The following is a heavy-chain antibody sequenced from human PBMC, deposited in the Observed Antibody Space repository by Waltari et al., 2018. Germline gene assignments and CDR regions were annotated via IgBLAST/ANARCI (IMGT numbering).Heavy chain of an antibody. J-gene: IGHJ4*02. CDR3: ATSGWYCFDY. D-gene: IGHD6-19*01. V-gene: IGHV3-7*01. CDR2: IKQDGSEK. CDR1: GFTLSSFW. Sequence: EVQLVESGGGLVQPGGSLRLSCAASGFTLSSFWMNWVRKPPGKGLEWVAGIKQDGSEKYYADSVKGRFTISRDNAKNSLYLQMNSLRAEDTAVYYCATSGWYCFDYWGQGTLVTVSS.